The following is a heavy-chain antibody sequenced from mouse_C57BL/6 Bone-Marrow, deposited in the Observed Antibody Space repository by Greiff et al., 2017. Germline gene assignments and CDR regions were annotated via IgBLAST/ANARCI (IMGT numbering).Heavy chain of an antibody. CDR1: GFTFSDYY. CDR3: ARPNYDVYYAMDY. CDR2: ISNGGGST. Sequence: EVQGVESGGGLVQPGGSLKLSCAASGFTFSDYYMYWVRQTPEKRLEWVAYISNGGGSTYYPDTVKGRFTISRDNAKNTLYLQMSRLKYEDTAMYYCARPNYDVYYAMDYWGQGTSVTVSS. D-gene: IGHD2-4*01. V-gene: IGHV5-12*01. J-gene: IGHJ4*01.